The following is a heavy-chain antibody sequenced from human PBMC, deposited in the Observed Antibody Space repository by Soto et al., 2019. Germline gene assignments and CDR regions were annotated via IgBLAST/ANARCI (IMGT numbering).Heavy chain of an antibody. J-gene: IGHJ3*02. V-gene: IGHV1-18*01. Sequence: QVQLVQSGAEVKKPGASVKVSCKASGYTFTSYGISWVRQAPGQGLEWMGWISAYNGNTNYAQKLQGRVTMTTDTSTSTAYMELRSLRADDSAVYYCASGGPQESSDPDDYGDYGSSFDIWGQGTMVTVSS. CDR2: ISAYNGNT. CDR1: GYTFTSYG. CDR3: ASGGPQESSDPDDYGDYGSSFDI. D-gene: IGHD4-17*01.